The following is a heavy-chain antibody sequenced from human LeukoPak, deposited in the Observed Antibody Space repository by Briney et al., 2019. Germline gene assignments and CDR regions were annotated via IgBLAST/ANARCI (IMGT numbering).Heavy chain of an antibody. D-gene: IGHD5-18*01. CDR2: IYYSGST. CDR3: ARVGYSYGDFGY. J-gene: IGHJ4*02. CDR1: GGSISSYY. Sequence: SETLSLICTVSGGSISSYYWSWIRQPPGKGLEWIGYIYYSGSTYYNPSLKSRVTISVDTSKNQFSLKLSSVTAADTAVYYCARVGYSYGDFGYWGQGTLVTVSS. V-gene: IGHV4-30-4*08.